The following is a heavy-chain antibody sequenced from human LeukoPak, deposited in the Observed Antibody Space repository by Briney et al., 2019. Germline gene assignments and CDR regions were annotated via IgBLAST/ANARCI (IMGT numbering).Heavy chain of an antibody. J-gene: IGHJ5*02. CDR3: ARSTGTGGFDP. V-gene: IGHV4-59*01. Sequence: SETLSLTCTVSGGSISSYYWSWIRQPPGTGLEWIGYIYYSGSTNYNPSLNSRVTISVDTSKNQFSLKLSSVTAADTAVYYCARSTGTGGFDPWGQGTLVTVSS. CDR1: GGSISSYY. CDR2: IYYSGST. D-gene: IGHD1-1*01.